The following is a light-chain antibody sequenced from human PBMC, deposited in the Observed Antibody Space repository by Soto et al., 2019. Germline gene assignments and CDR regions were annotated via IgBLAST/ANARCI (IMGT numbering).Light chain of an antibody. J-gene: IGKJ1*01. V-gene: IGKV1-5*01. CDR3: KKYNSYRWK. Sequence: GDRVTLTLRASQSISSCLAWYQQQPGKAHKIMIYDAYSLESGVKSRFSGSGSGTEVTLTIISLQPDDFATYYCKKYNSYRWKCGHGTTGDLK. CDR2: DAY. CDR1: QSISSC.